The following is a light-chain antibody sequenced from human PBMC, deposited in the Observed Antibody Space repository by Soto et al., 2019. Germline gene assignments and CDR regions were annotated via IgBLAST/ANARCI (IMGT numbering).Light chain of an antibody. CDR2: EVS. CDR1: SSDIGGYHY. J-gene: IGLJ3*02. V-gene: IGLV2-14*01. Sequence: QPALTQPAAVSGSPGQSITISCTGASSDIGGYHYVSWYQQHPGKAPKLMIYEVSNRPSGVSHRFFGSKSGNMASLTISGLQAEDEADYYCSSYTSTSTLVFGGGTKLTVL. CDR3: SSYTSTSTLV.